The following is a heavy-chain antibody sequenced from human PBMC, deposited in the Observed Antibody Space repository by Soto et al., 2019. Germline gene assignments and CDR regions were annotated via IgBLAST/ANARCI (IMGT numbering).Heavy chain of an antibody. D-gene: IGHD1-26*01. Sequence: GSLRLSCAASGFTVSSNYMSWVRQAPGKGLEWVSVIYSGGSTYYADSVKGRFTISRDNSKNTLYLQMNSLRAEDTAVYYCARDLVGALDAFDIWGQGTMVTVS. CDR1: GFTVSSNY. J-gene: IGHJ3*02. CDR3: ARDLVGALDAFDI. V-gene: IGHV3-53*01. CDR2: IYSGGST.